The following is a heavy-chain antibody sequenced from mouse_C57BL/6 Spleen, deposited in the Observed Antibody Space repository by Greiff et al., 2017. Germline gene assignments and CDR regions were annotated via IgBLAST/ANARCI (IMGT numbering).Heavy chain of an antibody. CDR2: IDPETGGT. CDR1: GYTFTDYE. Sequence: VQLQQSGAELVRPGASVTLSCKASGYTFTDYEMHWVKQTPVHGLEWIGAIDPETGGTAYNQKFKGKAILTADKSSSTAYMELRSLTSEDSAVYYCTRKWDYDGPYFDYWGQGTTLTVSS. J-gene: IGHJ2*01. V-gene: IGHV1-15*01. CDR3: TRKWDYDGPYFDY. D-gene: IGHD2-4*01.